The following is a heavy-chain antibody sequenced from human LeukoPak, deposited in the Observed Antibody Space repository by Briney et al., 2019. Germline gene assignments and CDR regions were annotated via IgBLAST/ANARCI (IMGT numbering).Heavy chain of an antibody. CDR1: GFTFSSYA. CDR3: AKSDYYDSSGYYYGSDY. CDR2: ISGSGGST. D-gene: IGHD3-22*01. Sequence: GGSLRLSCAASGFTFSSYAMTWVRQAPGKGLEWVSGISGSGGSTYYTDSVKGRFTISRDNSKNTLYVQMNSLRAEDTAVYYCAKSDYYDSSGYYYGSDYWGQGTLVTVSS. V-gene: IGHV3-23*01. J-gene: IGHJ4*02.